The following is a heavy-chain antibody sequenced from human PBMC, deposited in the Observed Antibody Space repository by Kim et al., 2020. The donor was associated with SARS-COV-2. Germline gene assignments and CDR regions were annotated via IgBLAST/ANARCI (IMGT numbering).Heavy chain of an antibody. CDR1: GFTFSSYE. CDR3: ARMGDYDFWSGYYFFDY. Sequence: GGSLRLSCAASGFTFSSYEMNWVRQAPGKGLEWVSYISSSGSTIYYADSVKGRFTISRDNAKNSLYLQMNSLRAEDTAVYYCARMGDYDFWSGYYFFDYWGQGTLVTVSS. V-gene: IGHV3-48*03. J-gene: IGHJ4*02. D-gene: IGHD3-3*01. CDR2: ISSSGSTI.